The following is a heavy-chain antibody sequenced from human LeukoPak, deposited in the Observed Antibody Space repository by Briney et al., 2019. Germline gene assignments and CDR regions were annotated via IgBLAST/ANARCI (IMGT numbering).Heavy chain of an antibody. CDR3: AKDPNGDYVGAFDM. CDR1: GLTLSAYA. J-gene: IGHJ3*02. CDR2: ITGSGAGT. Sequence: GGSLRLSCAASGLTLSAYALVWVRQAPGKGLEWVSAITGSGAGTYYADSVKGRFTISRDNSNNMLYLQMNSLRAEDTALYYCAKDPNGDYVGAFDMWGPGTMVVASS. D-gene: IGHD4-17*01. V-gene: IGHV3-23*01.